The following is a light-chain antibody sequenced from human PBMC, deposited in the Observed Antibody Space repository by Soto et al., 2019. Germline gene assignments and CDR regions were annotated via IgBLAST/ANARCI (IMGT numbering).Light chain of an antibody. CDR1: QSVGKY. CDR2: DAS. CDR3: QQRGNRPPWT. V-gene: IGKV3-11*01. J-gene: IGKJ1*01. Sequence: EIVMTQSPATLSLSPGERATLSCRASQSVGKYLVWYQQKPGQAPRLLIYDASNRATGIPARFNGSGSGTDFTLTISSLEPEDFAVYYCQQRGNRPPWTFGQGTKVEIK.